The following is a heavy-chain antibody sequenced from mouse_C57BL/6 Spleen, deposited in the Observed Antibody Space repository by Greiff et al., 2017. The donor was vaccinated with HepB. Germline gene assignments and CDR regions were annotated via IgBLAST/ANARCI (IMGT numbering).Heavy chain of an antibody. CDR3: ARLYYDYDARVYYAMDY. CDR2: IYPGDGDT. CDR1: GYAFSSYW. V-gene: IGHV1-80*01. D-gene: IGHD2-4*01. Sequence: QVQLQQSGAELVKPGASVKISCKASGYAFSSYWMNWVKQRPGKGLEWIGQIYPGDGDTNYNGKFKGKATLTADKSSSTAYMQLSSLTSEDSAVYFCARLYYDYDARVYYAMDYWGQGTSVTVSS. J-gene: IGHJ4*01.